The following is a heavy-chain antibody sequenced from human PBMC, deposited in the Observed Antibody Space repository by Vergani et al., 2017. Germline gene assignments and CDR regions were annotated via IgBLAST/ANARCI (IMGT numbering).Heavy chain of an antibody. CDR3: ARDLYYRDNGGWFGR. V-gene: IGHV1-2*02. Sequence: QVQLVQSGAEVKKPGASVRVSCKASGYTFTDYYIHWVRQAPGQGLEWMGCINPNTGGTNLAQKFQGVVTMTRDTSISTAYMDLNSLISDDTAVYYCARDLYYRDNGGWFGRWGQGTLVTVSS. D-gene: IGHD2-8*01. J-gene: IGHJ5*02. CDR2: INPNTGGT. CDR1: GYTFTDYY.